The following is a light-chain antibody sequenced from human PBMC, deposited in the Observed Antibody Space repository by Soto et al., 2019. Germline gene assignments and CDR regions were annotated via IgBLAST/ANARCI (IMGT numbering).Light chain of an antibody. CDR1: QSLLHSTGNTS. J-gene: IGKJ4*01. CDR2: LGS. Sequence: DIVMTQSPLSLPVTPGEPASISCRSSQSLLHSTGNTSLDWYLQKPGQSPQLLIFLGSIRASGVTDRFSGRGSGTDFTLKISRVESEDVGTYYCMQALKTVTFGGGTKVEIK. V-gene: IGKV2-28*01. CDR3: MQALKTVT.